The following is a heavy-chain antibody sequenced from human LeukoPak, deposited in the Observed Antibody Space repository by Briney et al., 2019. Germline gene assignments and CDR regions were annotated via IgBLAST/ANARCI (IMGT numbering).Heavy chain of an antibody. CDR3: ARRRGGSYSYGMDV. Sequence: SKTLSLTCTVSGSSIRSYYWSWIRQPPGKGLEWIGYIYYSGSTNYNPSLKSRVTMSVDTSKNQFSLKLSSVTAADTAVYYCARRRGGSYSYGMDVWGQGTTVTVSS. D-gene: IGHD2-15*01. J-gene: IGHJ6*02. V-gene: IGHV4-59*08. CDR2: IYYSGST. CDR1: GSSIRSYY.